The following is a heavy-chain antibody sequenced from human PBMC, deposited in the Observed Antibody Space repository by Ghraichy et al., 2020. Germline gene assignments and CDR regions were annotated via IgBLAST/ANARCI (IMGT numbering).Heavy chain of an antibody. CDR3: ARVRGSSSSGPYDY. CDR2: INPNSGGT. D-gene: IGHD6-13*01. J-gene: IGHJ4*02. CDR1: GYTFTGYY. Sequence: ASVKVSCKASGYTFTGYYMHWVRQAPGQGLEWMGWINPNSGGTNYAQKFQGWVTMTRDTSISTAYMELSRLRSDDTAVYYCARVRGSSSSGPYDYWGQGTLVTVSS. V-gene: IGHV1-2*04.